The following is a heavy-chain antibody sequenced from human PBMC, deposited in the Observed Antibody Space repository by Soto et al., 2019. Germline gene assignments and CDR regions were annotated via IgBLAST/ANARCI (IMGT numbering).Heavy chain of an antibody. Sequence: AGGSLRLSCAASGFTFSSYGMHWVRQAPGKGLEWVAVISYDGSNKYYADSVKGRFTISRDNSKNTLYLQMNSLRAEDTAVYYCAKDGVPAGPTMVQLGVFGFGPWGQGTLVTVSS. CDR1: GFTFSSYG. J-gene: IGHJ5*02. V-gene: IGHV3-30*18. CDR2: ISYDGSNK. D-gene: IGHD2-2*01. CDR3: AKDGVPAGPTMVQLGVFGFGP.